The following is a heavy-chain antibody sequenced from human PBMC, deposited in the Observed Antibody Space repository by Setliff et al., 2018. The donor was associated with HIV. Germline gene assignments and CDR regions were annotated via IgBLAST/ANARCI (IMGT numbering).Heavy chain of an antibody. J-gene: IGHJ5*02. V-gene: IGHV4-34*01. D-gene: IGHD3-22*01. CDR3: ARSTYYFDSSGYKYDWFDP. CDR2: IDHSGGT. Sequence: SETLSLTCAVYGGSFSGYYWSWIRQTPGKGLERIGEIDHSGGTKYNPSLKSRVTISLDTSKNQFSLKLTSVTAADTAVYYCARSTYYFDSSGYKYDWFDPWGQGTRVTVSS. CDR1: GGSFSGYY.